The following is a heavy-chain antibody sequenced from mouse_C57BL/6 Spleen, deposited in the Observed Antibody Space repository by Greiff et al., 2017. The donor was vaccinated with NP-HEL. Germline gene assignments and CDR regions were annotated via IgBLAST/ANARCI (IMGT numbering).Heavy chain of an antibody. Sequence: VPLKQPGAELVRPGSSVKLSCKASGYTFTSYWMHWVKQRPIQGLEWIGNIDPSGSDTHYNQTFKDKATLTVDTSSSTAYMQLSSLTSEDSAVYYCAREGYGSSYGYWGQGTTLTVSS. J-gene: IGHJ2*01. CDR1: GYTFTSYW. CDR2: IDPSGSDT. V-gene: IGHV1-52*01. D-gene: IGHD1-1*01. CDR3: AREGYGSSYGY.